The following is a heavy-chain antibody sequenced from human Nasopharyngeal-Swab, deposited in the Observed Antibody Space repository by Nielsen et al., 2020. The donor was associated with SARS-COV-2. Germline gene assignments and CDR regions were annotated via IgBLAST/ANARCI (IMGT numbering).Heavy chain of an antibody. CDR1: GFSLSTSGMC. CDR3: ARIPGYSSGWYSGGMDV. CDR2: IDWDDDK. D-gene: IGHD6-19*01. J-gene: IGHJ6*02. Sequence: FGPTLVQPTQTLTLTCTFSGFSLSTSGMCVSWIRQPPGKALEWLALIDWDDDKYYSTSLKTRLTISKDTSKNQVVLTMTNMDPADTATYYCARIPGYSSGWYSGGMDVWGQGTTVTVSS. V-gene: IGHV2-70*01.